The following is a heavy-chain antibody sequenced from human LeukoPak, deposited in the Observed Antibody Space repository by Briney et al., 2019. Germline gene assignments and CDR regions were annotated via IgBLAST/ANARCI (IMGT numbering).Heavy chain of an antibody. V-gene: IGHV1-18*01. J-gene: IGHJ5*02. D-gene: IGHD3-22*01. CDR2: ISAYNGNT. Sequence: ASVKVSCKASRYTFTSYDTNWVRQAPGQGLEWMGWISAYNGNTNYAQKFQGRVTITADESTSTAYMELSSLRSEDTAVYYCARGVVAYYYDSSGAWGQGTLVTVSS. CDR3: ARGVVAYYYDSSGA. CDR1: RYTFTSYD.